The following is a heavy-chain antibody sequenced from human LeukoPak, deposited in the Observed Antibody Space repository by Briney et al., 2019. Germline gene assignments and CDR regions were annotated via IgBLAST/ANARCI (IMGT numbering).Heavy chain of an antibody. V-gene: IGHV3-33*01. CDR2: IWYDGSNI. J-gene: IGHJ4*02. CDR1: GFTLSNYG. CDR3: ARDPSPSTTWLPFDS. Sequence: PGGSLRLSCAASGFTLSNYGMHWVRQPPGKGLEWVTFIWYDGSNIYYADSVKGRFTISRDNANNTLYLHLNSPRAEDTAVYYCARDPSPSTTWLPFDSWGQGTLVTVSS. D-gene: IGHD2-2*01.